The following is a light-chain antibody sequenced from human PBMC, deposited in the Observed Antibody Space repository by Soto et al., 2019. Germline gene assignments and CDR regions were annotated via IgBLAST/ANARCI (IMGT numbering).Light chain of an antibody. Sequence: DIQLTQSPSFLSASVGDRVTITCRASQDISSSLVWYQQKPGKAPKVLIYGASTLQSGVPSRFSGSGSGTEFTLTISSLQPEDFATYYCQPLDTFPRTFGQGTRLEIK. CDR3: QPLDTFPRT. CDR2: GAS. V-gene: IGKV1-9*01. CDR1: QDISSS. J-gene: IGKJ5*01.